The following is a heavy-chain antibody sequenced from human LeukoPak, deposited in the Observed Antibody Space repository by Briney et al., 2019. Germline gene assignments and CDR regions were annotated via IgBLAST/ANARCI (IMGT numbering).Heavy chain of an antibody. CDR3: ARDVYYYDSSGYENAFDI. J-gene: IGHJ3*02. V-gene: IGHV4-59*12. CDR1: GGSISSYY. Sequence: PSETLSLTCTVSGGSISSYYWSWIRQPPGKGLEWIGYIYYSGSTNYNPSLKSRVTISVDTSKNQFSLKLSSVTAADTAVYYCARDVYYYDSSGYENAFDIWGQGTMVTVSS. CDR2: IYYSGST. D-gene: IGHD3-22*01.